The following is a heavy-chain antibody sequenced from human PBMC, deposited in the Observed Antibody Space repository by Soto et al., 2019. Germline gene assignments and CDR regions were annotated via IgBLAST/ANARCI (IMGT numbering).Heavy chain of an antibody. CDR3: ARGHSTDCSNGVCSFFYNHEMDV. Sequence: ASVKVSCKASGYSFTDYHIYWVRQPPGQGLEWLGRINPKSGGTSTAQKFQGWVTMTRDRSISTVYMELTRLRSDDTAVYFCARGHSTDCSNGVCSFFYNHEMDVWGQGTTVTVSS. CDR1: GYSFTDYH. CDR2: INPKSGGT. J-gene: IGHJ6*02. V-gene: IGHV1-2*04. D-gene: IGHD2-8*01.